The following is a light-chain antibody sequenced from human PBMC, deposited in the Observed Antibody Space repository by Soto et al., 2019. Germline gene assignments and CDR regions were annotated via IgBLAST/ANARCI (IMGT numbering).Light chain of an antibody. CDR2: DVS. CDR1: SSDVGGYNY. Sequence: QSVLTQPRSVSGSPGQSVTISCTGTSSDVGGYNYVSWYQQHPGKAPKLMIYDVSKRPSGVPDRLSGSKSGNTASLTISGLQAEDEADYYCCSYAGSYPVFGTGTKLTVL. V-gene: IGLV2-11*01. J-gene: IGLJ1*01. CDR3: CSYAGSYPV.